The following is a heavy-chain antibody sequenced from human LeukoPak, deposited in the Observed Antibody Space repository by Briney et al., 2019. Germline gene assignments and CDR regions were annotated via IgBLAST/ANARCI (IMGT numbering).Heavy chain of an antibody. CDR2: INHSGST. V-gene: IGHV4-34*01. J-gene: IGHJ4*02. CDR1: GGSFSGYY. Sequence: SETLSLTCAVYGGSFSGYYWSWIRQPPGKGLEWTGEINHSGSTNYNPSLKRRVTISVDTSKNQFSLKLSSVTAADTAVYYCARLTLGATSFDYWGQGTLVTVSS. D-gene: IGHD1-26*01. CDR3: ARLTLGATSFDY.